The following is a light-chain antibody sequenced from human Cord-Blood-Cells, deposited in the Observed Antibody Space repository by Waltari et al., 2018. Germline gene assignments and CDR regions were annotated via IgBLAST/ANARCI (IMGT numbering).Light chain of an antibody. CDR2: EVS. Sequence: QSALTQPASVSGSLRQSITISCTGTSSDVGIYNLVSWYQQHPGKAPKLMIYEVSKRPSGFSNRFSGSKSGNTASLTISGLQAEDEADYYCCSYAGSSTLVFGGGTKLTVL. CDR1: SSDVGIYNL. V-gene: IGLV2-23*02. CDR3: CSYAGSSTLV. J-gene: IGLJ3*02.